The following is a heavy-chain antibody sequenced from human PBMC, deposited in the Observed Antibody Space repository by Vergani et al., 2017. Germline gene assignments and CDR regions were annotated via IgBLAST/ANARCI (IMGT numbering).Heavy chain of an antibody. CDR2: ISYDGSNK. Sequence: QVQLVESGGGVVQPGRSLRLSCAASGFTFSSYGMHWVRQAPGKGLEWVAFISYDGSNKYYAASVKGRFTISRDNAKNSLYLQINSLRAEDTAVYYCARDFYYGVYDAFDIWGQGTMVTVSS. J-gene: IGHJ3*02. V-gene: IGHV3-30*03. D-gene: IGHD4-17*01. CDR1: GFTFSSYG. CDR3: ARDFYYGVYDAFDI.